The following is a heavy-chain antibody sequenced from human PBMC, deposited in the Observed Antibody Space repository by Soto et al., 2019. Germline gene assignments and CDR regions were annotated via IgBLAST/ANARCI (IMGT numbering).Heavy chain of an antibody. Sequence: EVQLVESGGGLVKPGGSLRLSCAASGFTFSSYSMDSVRQAPGKGLEWVSSISSSSSYIYYADSLKGRFTISRDNAKNSLYLQMNSLRAEDTAVYYCVSGPVGYCTNGVCYGSDYFEFWGQGTLVTVSS. CDR1: GFTFSSYS. D-gene: IGHD2-8*01. V-gene: IGHV3-21*01. J-gene: IGHJ4*02. CDR3: VSGPVGYCTNGVCYGSDYFEF. CDR2: ISSSSSYI.